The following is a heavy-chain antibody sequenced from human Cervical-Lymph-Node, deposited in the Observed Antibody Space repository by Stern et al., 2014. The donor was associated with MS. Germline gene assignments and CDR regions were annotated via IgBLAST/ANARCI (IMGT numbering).Heavy chain of an antibody. J-gene: IGHJ6*02. D-gene: IGHD3-9*01. CDR1: GFRFSAHS. V-gene: IGHV3-49*04. CDR3: AREARMQHDDILAGHGGKHYYFYGMDV. Sequence: EVQLVESGGGLVKQGRSLRLSCAPSGFRFSAHSMHWVRQAPGKGLEWVGVLRSKTSGGTTEYAASVKDRFTISRDDSRSSAYLQLNTLTTEDTGVYYCAREARMQHDDILAGHGGKHYYFYGMDVWGQGTTVTVSS. CDR2: LRSKTSGGTT.